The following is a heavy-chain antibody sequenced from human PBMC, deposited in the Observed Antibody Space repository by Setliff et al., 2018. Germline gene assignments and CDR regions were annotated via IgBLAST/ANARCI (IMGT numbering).Heavy chain of an antibody. CDR3: ARPMYDILTGPPYGMDV. CDR2: IIPILRTA. J-gene: IGHJ6*02. D-gene: IGHD3-9*01. V-gene: IGHV1-69*05. Sequence: SVKVSCKASGYTFTSYAMNWVRQAPGQGLEWMGGIIPILRTADYAQKFQGRVTVTTDESTSTAYMELSSLRSEDTALYYCARPMYDILTGPPYGMDVWGQGTTVTVSS. CDR1: GYTFTSYA.